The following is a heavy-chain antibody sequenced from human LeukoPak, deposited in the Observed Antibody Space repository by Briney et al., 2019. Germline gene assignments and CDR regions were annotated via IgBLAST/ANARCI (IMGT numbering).Heavy chain of an antibody. J-gene: IGHJ4*02. CDR1: GGSISSDY. CDR2: IYYSGST. Sequence: SETLSLTCTVSGGSISSDYWSWIRQPPGKGLEWIGYIYYSGSTNYNPSLKSRVAISVDTSKNQFSLKLSSVTAADTAVYYCARVKGIAVSPLWDYWGQGTLVTVSS. V-gene: IGHV4-59*01. D-gene: IGHD6-19*01. CDR3: ARVKGIAVSPLWDY.